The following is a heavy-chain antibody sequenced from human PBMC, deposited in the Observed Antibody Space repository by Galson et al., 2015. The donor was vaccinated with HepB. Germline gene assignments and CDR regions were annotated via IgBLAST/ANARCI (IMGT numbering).Heavy chain of an antibody. V-gene: IGHV1-69*13. Sequence: SVKVSCKASGGTFTRYSINWVRQAPGQGLEWMGGVLPIFGTATYAQKFQGRVMITADESTGTAYMELSSLRSEDTAMYYCAASLLGYCSSASCPTEAFDFWGQGTMVTVSS. CDR2: VLPIFGTA. CDR1: GGTFTRYS. D-gene: IGHD2-2*01. CDR3: AASLLGYCSSASCPTEAFDF. J-gene: IGHJ3*01.